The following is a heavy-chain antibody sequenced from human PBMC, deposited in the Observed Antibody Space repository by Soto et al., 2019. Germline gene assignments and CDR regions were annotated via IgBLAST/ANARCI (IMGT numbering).Heavy chain of an antibody. Sequence: QVQLVQSGAEVKTPGASVKVSCKASGYTLTNYGISWVRQAPGQGLEWMGWITAYKGATNYAQKFQGRVTMTTDTSTSTAYMELRSLKSDDTALYYCGRGTPGSAWYPPFDYWGQGTLVTVSS. CDR2: ITAYKGAT. CDR3: GRGTPGSAWYPPFDY. V-gene: IGHV1-18*01. D-gene: IGHD6-13*01. J-gene: IGHJ4*02. CDR1: GYTLTNYG.